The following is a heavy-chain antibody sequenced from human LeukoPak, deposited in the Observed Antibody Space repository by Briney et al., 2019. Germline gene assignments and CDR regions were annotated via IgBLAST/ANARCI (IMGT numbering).Heavy chain of an antibody. J-gene: IGHJ4*02. D-gene: IGHD1-26*01. V-gene: IGHV4-61*02. CDR3: ARDAVGATTKGFDY. CDR2: IYTSGST. Sequence: PSETLSLTCTVSGDSISSGSYYWRWIRQPAGKGLEWIGRIYTSGSTNYNPSLKSRVTISVDTSKNQFSLKLSSVTPADTAVYYCARDAVGATTKGFDYWGQGTLVTVSS. CDR1: GDSISSGSYY.